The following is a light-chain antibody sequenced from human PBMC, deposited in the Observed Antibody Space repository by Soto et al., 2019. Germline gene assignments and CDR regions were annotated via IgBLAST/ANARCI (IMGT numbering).Light chain of an antibody. V-gene: IGKV1-5*03. J-gene: IGKJ2*01. Sequence: DIQMTQSPSTLSASVGDRVALTCRASQSISTWLAWYQQKPGKAPKLLIYKASSLDSGVPSRFSGSGSGTDFTLTISSLQPDDLAPYYCQQYNIYPYTFGQGTKLEIK. CDR3: QQYNIYPYT. CDR2: KAS. CDR1: QSISTW.